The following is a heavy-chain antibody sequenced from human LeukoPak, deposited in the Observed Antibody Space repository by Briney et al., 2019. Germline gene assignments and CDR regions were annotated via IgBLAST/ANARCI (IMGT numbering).Heavy chain of an antibody. J-gene: IGHJ4*02. CDR2: INHSGST. D-gene: IGHD3-10*01. CDR3: ARLPMVRGVIFFDY. V-gene: IGHV4-34*01. Sequence: ASETLSLTCAVYGGSFSGYYWSWIRQPPGKGLEWIGEINHSGSTNYNPSLKSRVTISVDTSKNQFSLKLSSVTAADTAVYYCARLPMVRGVIFFDYWGQGTLVTVSS. CDR1: GGSFSGYY.